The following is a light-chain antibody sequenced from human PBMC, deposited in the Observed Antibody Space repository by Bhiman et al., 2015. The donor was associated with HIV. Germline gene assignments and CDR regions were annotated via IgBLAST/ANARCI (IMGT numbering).Light chain of an antibody. CDR2: YDS. Sequence: SYVLTQAPSVSVAPGMTARLSCEGTNIGRKSVHWYQQKPGQAPVLVIYYDSDRPSGIPERFSGSNSGNTATLTISRVEAGNEADYYCQVWDSSSDHVVFGGGTKLTVL. J-gene: IGLJ2*01. V-gene: IGLV3-21*04. CDR1: NIGRKS. CDR3: QVWDSSSDHVV.